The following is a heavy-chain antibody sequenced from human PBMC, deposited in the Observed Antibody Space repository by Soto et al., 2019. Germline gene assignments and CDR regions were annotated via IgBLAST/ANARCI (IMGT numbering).Heavy chain of an antibody. V-gene: IGHV3-66*01. CDR2: IYRGGST. D-gene: IGHD2-15*01. CDR1: GFTVNNNY. CDR3: GYCSGGFNYYYIDV. J-gene: IGHJ6*03. Sequence: VQLVESGGGLVQPGGSLRLSCEASGFTVNNNYMTWVRQAPGKGLEWVSVIYRGGSTFYADSVKGRFTISRDNSKNALVLQMNSLRAEDRAVYYCGYCSGGFNYYYIDVWAKGTTVTVS.